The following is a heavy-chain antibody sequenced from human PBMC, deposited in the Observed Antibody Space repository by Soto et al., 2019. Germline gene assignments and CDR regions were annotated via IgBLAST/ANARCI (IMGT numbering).Heavy chain of an antibody. J-gene: IGHJ4*02. V-gene: IGHV4-59*01. CDR1: GGSISSYY. Sequence: QVQLQESGPGLVKPSETLSLTCTVSGGSISSYYWSWIRQPPGKGLEWIGYIYYSGSTKYNPSLTSRVTISVDTSKNQFSLKLSSVTAADTAVYYCARSGSSSPLYYFDYWGQGTLVTVSS. D-gene: IGHD6-13*01. CDR3: ARSGSSSPLYYFDY. CDR2: IYYSGST.